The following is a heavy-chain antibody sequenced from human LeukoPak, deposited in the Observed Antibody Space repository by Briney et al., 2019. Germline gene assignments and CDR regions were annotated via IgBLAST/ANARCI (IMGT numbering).Heavy chain of an antibody. CDR1: GFTFSSYS. Sequence: KPGGSPRLSCAASGFTFSSYSMNWVRQAPGKGLEWVSSISSSSSYIYYADSVKGRFTISRDNAKNSLYLQMNSLRAEDTAVYYCARDQADTAMVPPYFDYWGQGTLVTVSS. CDR3: ARDQADTAMVPPYFDY. CDR2: ISSSSSYI. J-gene: IGHJ4*02. D-gene: IGHD5-18*01. V-gene: IGHV3-21*01.